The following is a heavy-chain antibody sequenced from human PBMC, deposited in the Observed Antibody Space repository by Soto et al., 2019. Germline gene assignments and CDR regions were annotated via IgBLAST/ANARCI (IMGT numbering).Heavy chain of an antibody. D-gene: IGHD3-9*01. V-gene: IGHV3-23*01. CDR2: ISGSGGST. CDR3: WLSPLGDILTGYYTQAFDY. Sequence: GGSLRLSCAASGFTFSSYAMSWVRQAPGKGLEWVSAISGSGGSTYYADSVKGRFTISRDNSKNTLYLQMNSLRAEDTAVYYCWLSPLGDILTGYYTQAFDYWGQGTLVTVSS. CDR1: GFTFSSYA. J-gene: IGHJ4*02.